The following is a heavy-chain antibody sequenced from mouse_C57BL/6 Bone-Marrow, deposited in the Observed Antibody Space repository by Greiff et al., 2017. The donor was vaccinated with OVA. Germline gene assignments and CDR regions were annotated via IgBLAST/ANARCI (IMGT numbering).Heavy chain of an antibody. V-gene: IGHV14-2*01. Sequence: VQLQQSGAELVKPGASVKLSCTASGFNIKDYYMHWVKQRTEQGLEWIGRIDPEDGETKYAPQFQGKATITADTSSNTAYLQLSSLTSEDTAVYYCARTGDYYSNYVAYWGQGTLVTVSA. CDR1: GFNIKDYY. CDR3: ARTGDYYSNYVAY. D-gene: IGHD2-5*01. CDR2: IDPEDGET. J-gene: IGHJ3*01.